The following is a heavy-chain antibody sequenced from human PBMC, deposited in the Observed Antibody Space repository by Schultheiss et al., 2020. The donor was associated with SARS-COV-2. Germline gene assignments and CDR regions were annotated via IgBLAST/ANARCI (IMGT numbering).Heavy chain of an antibody. CDR2: ISGSGGST. CDR3: ARQSSGWYRSLYFQH. D-gene: IGHD6-19*01. Sequence: GGPLRLSCAASGFTFSSYAMSWVRQAPMKGLEWVSAISGSGGSTYYADSVKGRFTISRDNAKNSLYLQMNSLRAEDTAVYYCARQSSGWYRSLYFQHWGQGTLVTVSS. CDR1: GFTFSSYA. V-gene: IGHV3-23*01. J-gene: IGHJ1*01.